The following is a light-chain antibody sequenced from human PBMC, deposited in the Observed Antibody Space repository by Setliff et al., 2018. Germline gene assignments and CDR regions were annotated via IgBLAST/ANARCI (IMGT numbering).Light chain of an antibody. CDR1: TSDIGTYNY. CDR2: DVS. V-gene: IGLV2-14*01. CDR3: YSYTASTSYV. Sequence: QSVLTQPASVSGSPGQSITISCSGTTSDIGTYNYVSWYQQYPGKAPKLVIYDVSNRPSGVFNRFSGSKSGNTASLTISGLQAEDEADYYCYSYTASTSYVFGTGTKVTVL. J-gene: IGLJ1*01.